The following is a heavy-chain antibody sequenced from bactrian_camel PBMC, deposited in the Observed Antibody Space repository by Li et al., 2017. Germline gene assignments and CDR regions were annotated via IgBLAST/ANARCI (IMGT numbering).Heavy chain of an antibody. Sequence: HVQLVESGGGSVEAGGSLTVSCAASDYTIGTNCMAWFRRAPGKEREFVAAIDTNAVTKYGDSVKDRFIISKDNGKNTLYLQMNSLGPEDTGIYYAAAGPCSINGELSLDVGEYVYWGQGTQVTVS. J-gene: IGHJ4*01. D-gene: IGHD5*01. CDR3: AAGPCSINGELSLDVGEYVY. V-gene: IGHV3S53*01. CDR2: IDTNAVT. CDR1: DYTIGTNC.